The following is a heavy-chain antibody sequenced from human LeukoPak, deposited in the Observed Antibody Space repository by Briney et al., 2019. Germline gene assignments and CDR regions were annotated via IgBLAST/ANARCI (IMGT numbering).Heavy chain of an antibody. CDR2: IYYSGST. V-gene: IGHV4-31*03. CDR3: ARGIWYYYDSSGYLDY. CDR1: GGSISSGGYY. Sequence: SETLSPTCTVSGGSISSGGYYWSWIRQHPGKGLEWIGYIYYSGSTYYNPSLKSRVTISVDTSKNQFSLKLSSVTAADTAVYYCARGIWYYYDSSGYLDYWGQGTLVTVSS. D-gene: IGHD3-22*01. J-gene: IGHJ4*02.